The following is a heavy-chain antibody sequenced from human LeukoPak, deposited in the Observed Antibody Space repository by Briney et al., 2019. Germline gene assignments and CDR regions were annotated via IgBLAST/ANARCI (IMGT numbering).Heavy chain of an antibody. V-gene: IGHV3-74*01. CDR2: IKSDGST. Sequence: QAGGSLRLSCEASGFTFSSYWMHWVRQTPGKGLLWVARIKSDGSTIHADSVQGRFTISRDNAKNMVYLQMNSLRDDDTAIYYCTRAITYFYGSVTYDWFDSWGQGTRVTVSS. CDR3: TRAITYFYGSVTYDWFDS. D-gene: IGHD3-10*01. J-gene: IGHJ5*01. CDR1: GFTFSSYW.